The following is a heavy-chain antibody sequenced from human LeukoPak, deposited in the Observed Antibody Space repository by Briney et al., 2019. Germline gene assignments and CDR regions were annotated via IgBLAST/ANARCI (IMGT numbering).Heavy chain of an antibody. CDR2: ISSSSSTI. CDR1: GFTFSSYH. CDR3: ARDRGYSYDY. J-gene: IGHJ4*02. Sequence: GGSLRLSCAASGFTFSSYHMNWVRQAPGKGLEWVSFISSSSSTINYADSVKGRFTISRDNAKISLYLQMNSLRDEDTAVYYCARDRGYSYDYWGQGTLVTVCS. D-gene: IGHD5-12*01. V-gene: IGHV3-48*02.